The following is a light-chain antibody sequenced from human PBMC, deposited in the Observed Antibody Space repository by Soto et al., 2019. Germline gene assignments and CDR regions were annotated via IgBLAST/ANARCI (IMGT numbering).Light chain of an antibody. J-gene: IGKJ1*01. CDR3: QQYGSSRT. CDR2: KAS. V-gene: IGKV1-5*03. Sequence: DIQMTQSPSTLSASVGDRVTITCRASQSISSWLAWYQQKPGKAPKLLIYKASSLESGVPSRFSGSGSGTEFTLTISSLQPDDFATYYCQQYGSSRTFGQGTKVDI. CDR1: QSISSW.